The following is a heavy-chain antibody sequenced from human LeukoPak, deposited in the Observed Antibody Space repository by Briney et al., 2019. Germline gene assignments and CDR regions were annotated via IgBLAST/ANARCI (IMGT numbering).Heavy chain of an antibody. V-gene: IGHV4-61*02. J-gene: IGHJ4*02. CDR1: GGSISSGSYY. CDR3: ASIAVAGTSAVY. D-gene: IGHD6-19*01. CDR2: IYTSGSP. Sequence: PSETLSLTCTVSGGSISSGSYYWGWIRQRAGKGLEWIGRIYTSGSPNYNPSLKRRVTISVDTSKNQFSLKLSSVTAADTAVYYCASIAVAGTSAVYWGQGTLVTVSS.